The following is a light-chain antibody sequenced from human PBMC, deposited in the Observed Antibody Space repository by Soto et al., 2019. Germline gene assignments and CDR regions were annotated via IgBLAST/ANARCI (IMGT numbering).Light chain of an antibody. Sequence: EIVLTQSPGTLSLSPGERATLSCRASQSVSSSYLAWYQQKPGQAPRLLIDGASSRATGIPDRFSGSGSGMDFSLTISSLEPEDFAVYYCQQYGRSPGTFGQGTKVEIK. V-gene: IGKV3-20*01. CDR1: QSVSSSY. CDR2: GAS. CDR3: QQYGRSPGT. J-gene: IGKJ1*01.